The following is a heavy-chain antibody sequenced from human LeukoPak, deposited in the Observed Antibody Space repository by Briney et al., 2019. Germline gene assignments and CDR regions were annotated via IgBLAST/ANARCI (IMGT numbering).Heavy chain of an antibody. CDR2: IYHSGST. CDR3: ARIGPSGIITGSRGYYFDY. D-gene: IGHD1-20*01. CDR1: GGSISSGGYY. J-gene: IGHJ4*02. V-gene: IGHV4-30-2*01. Sequence: PSETLSLTCTVSGGSISSGGYYWSWIRQPPGKGLEWIGYIYHSGSTYYNPSLKSRVTISVDRSKNQFSLKLSSVTAADTAVYYCARIGPSGIITGSRGYYFDYWGQGTLVTVSS.